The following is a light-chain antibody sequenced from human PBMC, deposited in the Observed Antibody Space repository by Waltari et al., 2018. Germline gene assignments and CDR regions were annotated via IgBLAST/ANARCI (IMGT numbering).Light chain of an antibody. Sequence: DIQMTQSPSTLSASVGDRVIFSCRASQIISKWLAWYQQKTGKVPKLLIYKASTLESVVPSRFSGSGSGTEVTLTISSLQLEDFATYYCQQYNSYSLLSFGGGTKVEIK. V-gene: IGKV1-5*03. CDR3: QQYNSYSLLS. CDR2: KAS. CDR1: QIISKW. J-gene: IGKJ4*01.